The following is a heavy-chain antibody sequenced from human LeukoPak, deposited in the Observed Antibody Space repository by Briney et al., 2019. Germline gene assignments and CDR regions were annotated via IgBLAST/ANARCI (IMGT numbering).Heavy chain of an antibody. CDR3: TRDWPESFDY. CDR2: TRSKAYGGTT. J-gene: IGHJ4*02. Sequence: QPGRSLRLSCTASGFTLCDYAMSRVPQAPGKGLEWVGFTRSKAYGGTTEHAASVRGRFTISRDESKSIAYLQLNSLKTEDTAVYYCTRDWPESFDYWGQGSLVTVSS. D-gene: IGHD5-24*01. V-gene: IGHV3-49*04. CDR1: GFTLCDYA.